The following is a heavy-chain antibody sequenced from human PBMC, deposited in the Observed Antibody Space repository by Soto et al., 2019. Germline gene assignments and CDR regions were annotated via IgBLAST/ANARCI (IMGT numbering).Heavy chain of an antibody. CDR1: GYTFTSYG. Sequence: ASVKVSCKASGYTFTSYGISWVRQAPGQGLEWMGWISAYNGNTNYAQKLQGRVTMTTDTSTSTAYMELRSLRSDDTAVYYCARVRLFYYYDIIGYLPGDNWFDPWGQGTLVTVSS. CDR3: ARVRLFYYYDIIGYLPGDNWFDP. D-gene: IGHD3-22*01. V-gene: IGHV1-18*01. CDR2: ISAYNGNT. J-gene: IGHJ5*02.